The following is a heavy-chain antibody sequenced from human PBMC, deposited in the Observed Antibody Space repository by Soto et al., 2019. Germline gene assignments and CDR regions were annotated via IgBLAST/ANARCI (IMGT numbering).Heavy chain of an antibody. CDR1: GYTFTSYA. CDR3: ARGYGDY. CDR2: INAGNGNT. J-gene: IGHJ4*02. D-gene: IGHD6-25*01. Sequence: QVQLVQSGAEVKKPGASVKVSCKTSGYTFTSYAIHWVRQAPGQRLEWMGWINAGNGNTKYSQNFQGRVTITRDTSASTAYMELSSLSSEDTAVYYCARGYGDYWGQGSLVTVSS. V-gene: IGHV1-3*01.